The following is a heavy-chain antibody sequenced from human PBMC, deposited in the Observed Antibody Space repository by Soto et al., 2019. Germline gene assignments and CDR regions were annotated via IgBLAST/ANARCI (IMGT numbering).Heavy chain of an antibody. CDR1: GYTFTSYY. Sequence: ASVKVPCKASGYTFTSYYMHWVRQAPGQGLEWMGIINPSGGSTNFAQKFQGRVTMTSDTSTSTVYMELSSLTSEDTAVYYWARDICTDGLRDWLDPWGKGTRVTAS. CDR2: INPSGGST. V-gene: IGHV1-46*01. CDR3: ARDICTDGLRDWLDP. J-gene: IGHJ5*02. D-gene: IGHD2-8*01.